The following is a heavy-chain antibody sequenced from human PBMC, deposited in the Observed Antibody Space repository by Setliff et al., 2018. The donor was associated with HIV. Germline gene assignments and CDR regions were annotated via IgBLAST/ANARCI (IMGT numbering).Heavy chain of an antibody. Sequence: RLSCAASGFIFSGAAMHWVRQTSGKGLEWVGRIRTNAKGYATEYAASVKGRFIISRDDSKSTAYLQMSSLQTEDTAVYYCTTLSGSLQYWSQGTQVTVSS. J-gene: IGHJ1*01. D-gene: IGHD1-26*01. V-gene: IGHV3-73*01. CDR1: GFIFSGAA. CDR3: TTLSGSLQY. CDR2: IRTNAKGYAT.